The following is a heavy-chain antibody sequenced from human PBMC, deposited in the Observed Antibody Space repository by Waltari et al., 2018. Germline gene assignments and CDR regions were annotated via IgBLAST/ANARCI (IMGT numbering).Heavy chain of an antibody. CDR2: IWYGGSNK. CDR1: GFTFSSYG. CDR3: AKDLDYYGSGSPVDY. Sequence: QVQLVESGGGVVQPGRSLRLSCAASGFTFSSYGMHWVRQAPGKGLEWVAVIWYGGSNKYYADSVKGRFTISRDNSKNTLYLQMNSLRAEDTAVYYCAKDLDYYGSGSPVDYWGQGTLVTVSS. V-gene: IGHV3-33*06. D-gene: IGHD3-10*01. J-gene: IGHJ4*02.